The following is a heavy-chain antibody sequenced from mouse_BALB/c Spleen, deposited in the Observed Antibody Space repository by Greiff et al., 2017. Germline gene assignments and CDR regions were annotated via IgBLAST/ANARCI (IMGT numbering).Heavy chain of an antibody. D-gene: IGHD2-4*01. Sequence: EVKVVESGGGLVQPGGSLRLSCATSGFTFTDYYMSWVRQPPGKALEWLGFIRNKANGYTTEYSASVKGRFTISRDNSQSILYLQMNTLRAEDSATYYCARAPRSTMTPYFDYWGQGTTLTVSS. CDR3: ARAPRSTMTPYFDY. J-gene: IGHJ2*01. V-gene: IGHV7-3*02. CDR2: IRNKANGYTT. CDR1: GFTFTDYY.